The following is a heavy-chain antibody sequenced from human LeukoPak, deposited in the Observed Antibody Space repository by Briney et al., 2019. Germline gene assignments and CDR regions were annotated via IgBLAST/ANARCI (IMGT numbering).Heavy chain of an antibody. CDR3: ARYGSPYYYDSSGYYPFDY. J-gene: IGHJ4*02. D-gene: IGHD3-22*01. CDR1: GYTFTGYY. CDR2: INPNSGGT. Sequence: GASVKVSCKASGYTFTGYYMHWVRQAPGQGLEWMGWINPNSGGTNYAQKFQGRVTMTRDTSINTAYMELSRLRSDDTAVYYCARYGSPYYYDSSGYYPFDYWGQGTLVTVSS. V-gene: IGHV1-2*02.